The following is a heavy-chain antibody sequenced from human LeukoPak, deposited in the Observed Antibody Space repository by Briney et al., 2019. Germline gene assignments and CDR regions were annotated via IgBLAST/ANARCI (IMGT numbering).Heavy chain of an antibody. CDR2: IYYSGTT. Sequence: SETLSLTCTVSGGSISSNYWSWIRQSPGKGLEWIGYIYYSGTTNYNPSLKSRVSISVDTSKNQFSLKLSSVTAADTAVYYCARQRFLEWYFDYWGQGTLVTVSS. V-gene: IGHV4-59*08. CDR1: GGSISSNY. D-gene: IGHD3-3*01. CDR3: ARQRFLEWYFDY. J-gene: IGHJ4*02.